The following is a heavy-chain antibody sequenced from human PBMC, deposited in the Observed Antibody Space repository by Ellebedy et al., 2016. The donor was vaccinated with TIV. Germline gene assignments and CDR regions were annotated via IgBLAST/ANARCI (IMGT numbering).Heavy chain of an antibody. CDR1: GYTFSDYY. CDR2: INPKTGDT. Sequence: AASVKVSCKASGYTFSDYYIYWVRKAPGQGLEWVGWINPKTGDTNYAQKFRDRVTMTTDTSIRAAYMELSALKSDDTAMYYCAPGMKGSWGQGTLVTVSS. CDR3: APGMKGS. J-gene: IGHJ5*02. V-gene: IGHV1-2*02.